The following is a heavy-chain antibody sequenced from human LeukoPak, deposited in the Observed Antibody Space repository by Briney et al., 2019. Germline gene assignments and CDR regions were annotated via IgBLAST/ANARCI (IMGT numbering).Heavy chain of an antibody. V-gene: IGHV4-59*12. CDR1: GGSISSYY. D-gene: IGHD3-16*01. CDR3: ARDRGYYDYVWGSYSDY. CDR2: IYYSGST. J-gene: IGHJ4*02. Sequence: SETLSLTCTVSGGSISSYYWSWIRQPPGKGLEWIGYIYYSGSTNYKPSLKSRVTISVDTSKNQFSLKLSSVTAADTAVYYCARDRGYYDYVWGSYSDYWGQGTLVTVSS.